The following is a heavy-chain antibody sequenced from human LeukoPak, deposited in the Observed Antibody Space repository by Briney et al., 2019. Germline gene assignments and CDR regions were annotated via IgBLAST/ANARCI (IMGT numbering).Heavy chain of an antibody. J-gene: IGHJ6*03. V-gene: IGHV3-7*01. Sequence: GGSLRLSCAASGFTFSSYWMSWVRQAPGKGLEWVANMKQDGSEKYYVDSVKGRFTISRDSAKNSLYLQMNSLRAEDTAVYFCARDQQALTRFYYYYYYMDVWGKGTTVTVSS. D-gene: IGHD3-3*01. CDR3: ARDQQALTRFYYYYYYMDV. CDR1: GFTFSSYW. CDR2: MKQDGSEK.